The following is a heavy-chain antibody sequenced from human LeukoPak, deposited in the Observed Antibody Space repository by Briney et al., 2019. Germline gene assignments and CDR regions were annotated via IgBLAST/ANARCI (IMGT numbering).Heavy chain of an antibody. CDR3: ARDDTTSWAFDL. CDR1: GFTFSSYA. V-gene: IGHV3-21*01. J-gene: IGHJ4*02. D-gene: IGHD2/OR15-2a*01. Sequence: GGSLRLSCAASGFTFSSYAMSWVRQAPGKGLEWLSSISSSSSYIYYADSVKGRFTISRDNAKRSLFLQINSLRPEDTAVYYCARDDTTSWAFDLWGQGTLVTVSS. CDR2: ISSSSSYI.